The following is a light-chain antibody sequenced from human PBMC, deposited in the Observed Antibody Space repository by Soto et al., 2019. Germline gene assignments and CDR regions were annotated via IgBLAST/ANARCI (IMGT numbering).Light chain of an antibody. Sequence: QSALTQPASVSGSPGQSITISCTGTSSDVGGYNNVSWYQQHPGKAPKVMIYDVSNRPSGVSNRFSGSKSGNTASLTISGLQAEDEADYYCSSYTSSSTRVFGGGTKLTVL. CDR1: SSDVGGYNN. J-gene: IGLJ2*01. V-gene: IGLV2-14*01. CDR3: SSYTSSSTRV. CDR2: DVS.